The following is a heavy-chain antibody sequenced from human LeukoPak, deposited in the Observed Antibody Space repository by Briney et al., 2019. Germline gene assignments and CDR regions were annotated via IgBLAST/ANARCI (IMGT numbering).Heavy chain of an antibody. CDR2: IYPGDSDT. CDR1: GYSFTSYW. V-gene: IGHV5-51*01. J-gene: IGHJ1*01. Sequence: GESLKISCQGSGYSFTSYWIAWVRQMPGKGLEWMGIIYPGDSDTKYSPSFQGQVTISADRSTAYLQWSSLRASDTAMYYCARAYNSGRYVAEYFQHWGQGTLVTVSS. D-gene: IGHD6-19*01. CDR3: ARAYNSGRYVAEYFQH.